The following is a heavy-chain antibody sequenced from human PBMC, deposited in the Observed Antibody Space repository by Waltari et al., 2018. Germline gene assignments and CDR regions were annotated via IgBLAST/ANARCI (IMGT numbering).Heavy chain of an antibody. V-gene: IGHV4-61*09. J-gene: IGHJ4*02. CDR1: GVSVSSGSFY. D-gene: IGHD3-3*01. Sequence: QVYLQESGPGLVEPSQTLSLTCRVFGVSVSSGSFYWTWVRQPAGKGLEWVGYSILGRNKYNTSLKSRVNISVDTSKNQFSPNLSSVTAADTAVYFCAASTVFGVVVDYWGQGTPVTVSS. CDR2: SILGRN. CDR3: AASTVFGVVVDY.